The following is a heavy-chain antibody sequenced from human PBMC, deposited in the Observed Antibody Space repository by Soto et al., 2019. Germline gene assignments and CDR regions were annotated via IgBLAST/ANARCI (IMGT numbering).Heavy chain of an antibody. CDR2: INPSGGST. Sequence: GASVKVSCKASGYTFTSYYMHWVRQAPGQGLEWMGIINPSGGSTSYAQKFQGRVTMTRDTSTSTVYMELSSLRSEDTAVYYCAREGTSLTAAGFIDYWGQGTLVTVSS. J-gene: IGHJ4*02. CDR3: AREGTSLTAAGFIDY. CDR1: GYTFTSYY. D-gene: IGHD6-13*01. V-gene: IGHV1-46*01.